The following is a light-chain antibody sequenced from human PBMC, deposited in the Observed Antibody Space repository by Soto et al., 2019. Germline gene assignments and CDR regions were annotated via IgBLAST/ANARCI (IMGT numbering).Light chain of an antibody. Sequence: DIQMTQSPSTLSASVGDRVTITCRPSQNVSTWLAWYQQKSGKAPKLLIYDVSNLESGVPSRFSGSGSGTEFSRTIRGLQPDDFATYYCQQYDSYRTFGQGTKVEVK. V-gene: IGKV1-5*01. J-gene: IGKJ1*01. CDR3: QQYDSYRT. CDR1: QNVSTW. CDR2: DVS.